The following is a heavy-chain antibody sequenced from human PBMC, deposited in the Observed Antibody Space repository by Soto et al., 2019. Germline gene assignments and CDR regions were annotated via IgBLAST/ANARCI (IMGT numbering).Heavy chain of an antibody. J-gene: IGHJ4*02. CDR3: ARVSRPDFWSLKPLYYFDY. CDR1: GGSFSGYY. V-gene: IGHV4-34*01. D-gene: IGHD3-3*01. CDR2: INHSGST. Sequence: TSETLSLTCAVYGGSFSGYYWSWIRQPPGKGLEWIGEINHSGSTNYNPSLKSRVTISVDTSKNQFSLKLSSVTAADTAVYYCARVSRPDFWSLKPLYYFDYWGQGTLVTVSS.